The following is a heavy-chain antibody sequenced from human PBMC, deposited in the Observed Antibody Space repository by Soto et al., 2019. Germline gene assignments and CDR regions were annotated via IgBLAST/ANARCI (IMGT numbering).Heavy chain of an antibody. CDR2: IDPSDSYT. CDR3: ARLLGFGELIGGDYYYYGMDV. J-gene: IGHJ6*02. V-gene: IGHV5-10-1*01. CDR1: GYSFTSYW. Sequence: PXDSLKLSCKCSGYSFTSYWISLVLQMPGKGLEWMGRIDPSDSYTNYSPSFQGHVTISADKSISTAYLQWSSLKASDTAMYYCARLLGFGELIGGDYYYYGMDVWGQGTTVTVSS. D-gene: IGHD3-10*01.